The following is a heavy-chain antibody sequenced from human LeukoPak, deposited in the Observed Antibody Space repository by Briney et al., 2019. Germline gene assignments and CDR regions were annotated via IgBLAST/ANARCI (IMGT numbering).Heavy chain of an antibody. J-gene: IGHJ4*02. D-gene: IGHD3-22*01. Sequence: QPGGSLRLSCAASGFTFSSYWMSWVRQAPGKGLEWVANIKQDESNKYYADSVKGRFTISRDNSKNTLYLQMNSLRAEDTAVYYCATYDSSGYYGYWGQGTLVTVSS. CDR3: ATYDSSGYYGY. CDR1: GFTFSSYW. CDR2: IKQDESNK. V-gene: IGHV3-7*01.